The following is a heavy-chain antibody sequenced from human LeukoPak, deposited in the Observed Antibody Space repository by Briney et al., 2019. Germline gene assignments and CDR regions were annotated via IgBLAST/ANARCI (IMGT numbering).Heavy chain of an antibody. J-gene: IGHJ4*02. D-gene: IGHD1-26*01. CDR3: ARTENSGSYSVSGY. V-gene: IGHV1-69*06. CDR1: GGTFSSYA. CDR2: IIPIFGTA. Sequence: SVKVSCKASGGTFSSYAISWVRQAPGQGLEWMGEIIPIFGTANYAQKFQGRVTITADKSTSTAYMELSSLRSEDTAVYYCARTENSGSYSVSGYWGQGTLVTVSS.